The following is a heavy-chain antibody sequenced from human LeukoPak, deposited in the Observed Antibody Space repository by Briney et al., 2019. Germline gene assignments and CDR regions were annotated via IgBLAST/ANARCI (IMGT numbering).Heavy chain of an antibody. CDR2: ISSSSSYI. V-gene: IGHV3-21*01. D-gene: IGHD3-16*02. CDR1: GFTFSSYS. Sequence: GGSLRLSCAAAGFTFSSYSMNWVRQAPGKGLEWVSSISSSSSYIYYADSVKGRFTISRDNAKNSLYLQMNSLRAEDTAVYYCASLSLETDDYWGQGTLVTVSS. CDR3: ASLSLETDDY. J-gene: IGHJ4*02.